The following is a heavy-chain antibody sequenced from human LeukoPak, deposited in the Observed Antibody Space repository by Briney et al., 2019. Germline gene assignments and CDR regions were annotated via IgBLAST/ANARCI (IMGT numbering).Heavy chain of an antibody. CDR1: GGSISSGGYY. CDR3: ARMRIAARTYYFDY. Sequence: SQTLSLTCTVPGGSISSGGYYWSWIRQHPGKGLEWIGYIYYSGSTYYNPSLKSRVTISVDTSKNQFSLKLSSVTAADTAVYYCARMRIAARTYYFDYWGQGTLVTVSS. CDR2: IYYSGST. V-gene: IGHV4-31*03. J-gene: IGHJ4*02. D-gene: IGHD6-6*01.